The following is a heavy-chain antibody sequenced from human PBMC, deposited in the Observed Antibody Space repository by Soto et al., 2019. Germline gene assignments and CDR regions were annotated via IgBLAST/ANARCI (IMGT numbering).Heavy chain of an antibody. D-gene: IGHD3-16*01. CDR2: IYWDDDK. J-gene: IGHJ4*01. CDR1: GFSLTSGVG. CDR3: AHIDPEIGTVGGHGGLDY. V-gene: IGHV2-5*02. Sequence: QITLKESGPTLVRPPQTLTLTCTFSGFSLTSGVGVGWIRQPPGKALEWLALIYWDDDKRYSPSLKNRLTITKDTSKHQVVLTMTNVGPVDTATYFCAHIDPEIGTVGGHGGLDYWGHGTLVTVSS.